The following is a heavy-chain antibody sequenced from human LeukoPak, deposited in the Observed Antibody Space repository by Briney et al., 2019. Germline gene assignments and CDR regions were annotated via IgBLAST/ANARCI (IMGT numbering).Heavy chain of an antibody. CDR2: ITSTATYI. D-gene: IGHD6-13*01. V-gene: IGHV3-21*01. Sequence: KPGGSLRLSCAASGFAFSTYSMNWVRQAPGKGLEWISSITSTATYIYYADSVKGRFTISRDNTKNSLYLQMNSLRAADTAVYFCARVAGGKFHLDYWGQGTQVTVSS. CDR1: GFAFSTYS. J-gene: IGHJ4*02. CDR3: ARVAGGKFHLDY.